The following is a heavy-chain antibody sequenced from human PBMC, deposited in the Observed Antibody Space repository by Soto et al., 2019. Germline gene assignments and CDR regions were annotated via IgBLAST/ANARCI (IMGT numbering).Heavy chain of an antibody. Sequence: GGSLRLSGAASGFAFSSYAMHWVRQAPVKGLEWVAVISYDGSNKYYADSVKGRFTISRDNSKNMLFLQMNSLRAEDTAIYYCAKKANSGPGSQYFDNWGQGTLVTVSS. J-gene: IGHJ4*02. CDR2: ISYDGSNK. D-gene: IGHD3-10*01. CDR1: GFAFSSYA. V-gene: IGHV3-30-3*02. CDR3: AKKANSGPGSQYFDN.